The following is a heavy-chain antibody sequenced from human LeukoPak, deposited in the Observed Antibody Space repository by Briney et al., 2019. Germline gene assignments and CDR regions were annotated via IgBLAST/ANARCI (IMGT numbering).Heavy chain of an antibody. Sequence: PSETLSLTCTVSGGSISGYYWSWIRQPPGKGLEWNAYISSSGSTYYNPSLRSRVTISVDTSKNQFSLKLSSVTAADTAIYYCARTSSAWYFVDCWGQGTLVTVSS. V-gene: IGHV4-59*01. J-gene: IGHJ4*02. D-gene: IGHD6-19*01. CDR1: GGSISGYY. CDR3: ARTSSAWYFVDC. CDR2: ISSSGST.